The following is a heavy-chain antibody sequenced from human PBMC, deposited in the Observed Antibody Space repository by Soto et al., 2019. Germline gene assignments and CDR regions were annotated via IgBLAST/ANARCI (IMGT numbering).Heavy chain of an antibody. V-gene: IGHV4-34*01. CDR2: INAGGST. J-gene: IGHJ6*03. D-gene: IGHD1-1*01. CDR1: GESFSDYY. CDR3: ARGGGKYYMDV. Sequence: PSETLSLTCAVYGESFSDYYWNWIRQPPGKGLEWIGEINAGGSTNYNPSLESRVTISVDTSKNQFSLKVSSVTAADTAMYYCARGGGKYYMDVWDTGTTVTSP.